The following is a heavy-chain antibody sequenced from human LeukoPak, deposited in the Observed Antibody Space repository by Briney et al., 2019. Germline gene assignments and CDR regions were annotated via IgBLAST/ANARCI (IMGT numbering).Heavy chain of an antibody. CDR3: ARGLTGYYTGFDP. J-gene: IGHJ5*02. Sequence: SGTLSLTCAVSGGSISSSNWWSWVRQPPGKGLEWIGEIYHSGNTNYNPSLKSRVIISLDKSKNQFSLKLSSVTAADTAVYYCARGLTGYYTGFDPWGQGTLVTVSS. D-gene: IGHD3-9*01. V-gene: IGHV4-4*02. CDR1: GGSISSSNW. CDR2: IYHSGNT.